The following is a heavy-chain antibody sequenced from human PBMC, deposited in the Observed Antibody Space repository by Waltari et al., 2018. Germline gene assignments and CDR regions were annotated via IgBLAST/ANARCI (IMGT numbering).Heavy chain of an antibody. CDR1: GGSISSGSYY. Sequence: QVQLQESGPGLVKPSQTLSLTCTVSGGSISSGSYYWSWIRQPAGKGLEWIGYIYTSGSTNYNPSLKSRVTISVDTSKNQFSLKLSSVTAADTAVYYCARQGILTGYYTVFLYYFDYWGQGTLVTVSS. CDR2: IYTSGST. D-gene: IGHD3-9*01. V-gene: IGHV4-61*09. J-gene: IGHJ4*02. CDR3: ARQGILTGYYTVFLYYFDY.